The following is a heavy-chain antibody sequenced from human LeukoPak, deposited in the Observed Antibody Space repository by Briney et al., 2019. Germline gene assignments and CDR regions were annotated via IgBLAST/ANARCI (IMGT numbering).Heavy chain of an antibody. CDR3: ARGPAHLAAAGSDY. CDR1: GYTFTSYA. Sequence: ASVKVSCKASGYTFTSYAMNCVRQGPGQGLEWMGWINTNTGNPTYAQGFTGRFVFSLDTSVSTAYLQISSLKAEDTAVYYCARGPAHLAAAGSDYWGQGTLVTVSS. D-gene: IGHD6-13*01. V-gene: IGHV7-4-1*02. CDR2: INTNTGNP. J-gene: IGHJ4*02.